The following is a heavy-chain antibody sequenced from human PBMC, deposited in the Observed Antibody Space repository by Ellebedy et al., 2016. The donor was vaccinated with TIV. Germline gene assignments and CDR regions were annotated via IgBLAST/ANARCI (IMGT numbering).Heavy chain of an antibody. CDR3: TRGYSYYYDSRGYSYF. Sequence: AASVKVSCKASRYTFTDYRTHWVRQAPGQGLEWMGWINPNSGATNYAQKFEGRVTMTRDTSINTAYMELSRLRSDDTAVYYCTRGYSYYYDSRGYSYFWGQGTLVSVSS. D-gene: IGHD3-22*01. CDR2: INPNSGAT. J-gene: IGHJ4*02. CDR1: RYTFTDYR. V-gene: IGHV1-2*02.